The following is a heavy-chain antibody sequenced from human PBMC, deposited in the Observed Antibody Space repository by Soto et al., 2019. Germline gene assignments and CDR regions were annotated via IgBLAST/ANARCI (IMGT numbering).Heavy chain of an antibody. J-gene: IGHJ4*02. Sequence: EVQLVESGGGLVQPGGSLRLSCAASGFTFSSYSMNWARQAPGKGLEWVSYISSSGSTIYYADSVKGRFTISRDPTKSSLNPQMNSLGGEDTAVYYWARHAPDYWGEGTLVTVSS. CDR1: GFTFSSYS. V-gene: IGHV3-48*01. CDR2: ISSSGSTI. CDR3: ARHAPDY.